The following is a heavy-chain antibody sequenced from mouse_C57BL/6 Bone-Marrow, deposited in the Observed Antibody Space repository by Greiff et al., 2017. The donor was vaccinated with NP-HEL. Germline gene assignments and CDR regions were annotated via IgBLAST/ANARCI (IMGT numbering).Heavy chain of an antibody. Sequence: EVKLQESGPGLVKPSQSLSLTCSVTGYSITSGYYWNWIRQFPGNKLEWMGYISYDGSNNYNPSLKNRISITRDTSKNQFFLKLNSVTTEDTATYYCARGVTVVVPYFDYWGQGTTLTVSS. J-gene: IGHJ2*01. CDR1: GYSITSGYY. CDR3: ARGVTVVVPYFDY. V-gene: IGHV3-6*01. CDR2: ISYDGSN. D-gene: IGHD1-1*01.